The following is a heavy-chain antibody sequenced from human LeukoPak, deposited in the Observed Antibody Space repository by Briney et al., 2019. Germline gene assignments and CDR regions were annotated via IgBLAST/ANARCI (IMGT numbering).Heavy chain of an antibody. CDR2: IRNDGSIT. J-gene: IGHJ6*03. D-gene: IGHD3/OR15-3a*01. V-gene: IGHV3-30*02. Sequence: GGSLRLSCAASGFTFSNYGMHWIRQAPGKGLEWVAFIRNDGSITYNADSVKGRFTISRDNAKNSLYLQMNSLRAEDTAVYYCARHLEKDFWTGIYKDYYYYYMDVWGKGTTVTVSS. CDR1: GFTFSNYG. CDR3: ARHLEKDFWTGIYKDYYYYYMDV.